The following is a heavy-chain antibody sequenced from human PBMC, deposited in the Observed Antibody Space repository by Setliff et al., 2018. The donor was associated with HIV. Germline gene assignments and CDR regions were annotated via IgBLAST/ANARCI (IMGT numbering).Heavy chain of an antibody. D-gene: IGHD6-19*01. Sequence: SETLSLTCSVAGASMHDVYWSWIRQAPGKGLEWIGCIYYSGSAYYNPSLQRRVTISVDTSKNQVSLKLNSMTAADTAVYFCVRGPQWLVQKGRAYYFDYWGQGTLVTVSS. CDR2: IYYSGSA. CDR1: GASMHDVY. CDR3: VRGPQWLVQKGRAYYFDY. J-gene: IGHJ4*02. V-gene: IGHV4-30-4*01.